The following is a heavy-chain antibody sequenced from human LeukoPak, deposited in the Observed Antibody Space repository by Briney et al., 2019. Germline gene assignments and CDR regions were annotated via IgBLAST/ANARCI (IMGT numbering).Heavy chain of an antibody. CDR2: IFYSGST. CDR1: GGSISTYY. Sequence: PSETLSLTCTVSGGSISTYYWTWIRQPPGKGLEWIGQIFYSGSTTYNPSLKSPVTISVDTSKNQFSLKLRSVTAADTAVYYCATLRGVAAAVSNYMDVWGKGTTVTVSS. V-gene: IGHV4-59*01. D-gene: IGHD6-13*01. J-gene: IGHJ6*03. CDR3: ATLRGVAAAVSNYMDV.